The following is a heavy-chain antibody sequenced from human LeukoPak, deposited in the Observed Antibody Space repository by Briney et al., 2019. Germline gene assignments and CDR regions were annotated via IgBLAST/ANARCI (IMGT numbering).Heavy chain of an antibody. J-gene: IGHJ4*02. CDR3: ARIYGEAQRDLTAGDFDY. D-gene: IGHD4-17*01. CDR1: GFTFSSYW. Sequence: SGGSLRLSCAASGFTFSSYWMSWVRQAPGKGLEWVANIKQDGSEKYYVDSVKGRFTISRDNAKNSLYLQMNSLGAEDTAVYYCARIYGEAQRDLTAGDFDYWGQGTLVTVSS. CDR2: IKQDGSEK. V-gene: IGHV3-7*01.